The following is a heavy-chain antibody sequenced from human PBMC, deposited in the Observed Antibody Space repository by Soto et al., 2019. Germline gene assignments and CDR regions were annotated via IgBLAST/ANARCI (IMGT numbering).Heavy chain of an antibody. CDR2: IYDNGGA. CDR3: ARVKGGTSQRAFDS. Sequence: QVQLQESGPGLVKPSETLSLTCTVSGDSISSGDYYWTWIRHHPGKGLEWIGYIYDNGGAYYSPSLRGRLVISMEKSENQFSLRLSSVTAADTAVYYCARVKGGTSQRAFDSWGQGTLVTVSS. V-gene: IGHV4-31*03. J-gene: IGHJ4*02. D-gene: IGHD1-7*01. CDR1: GDSISSGDYY.